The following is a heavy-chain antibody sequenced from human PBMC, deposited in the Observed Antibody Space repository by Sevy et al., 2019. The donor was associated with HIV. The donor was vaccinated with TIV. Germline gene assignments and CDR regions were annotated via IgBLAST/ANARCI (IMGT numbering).Heavy chain of an antibody. V-gene: IGHV3-7*03. CDR3: AKDVY. Sequence: GGSLRLSCAASGFTFSTHWMSWVRQAPGKGLEWVANIKEDGSEKYYVDSVKGRFTISRGNAKNSLFLQMNSLRAEDTAVYYCAKDVYWGQGTLVTVSS. CDR2: IKEDGSEK. J-gene: IGHJ4*02. CDR1: GFTFSTHW.